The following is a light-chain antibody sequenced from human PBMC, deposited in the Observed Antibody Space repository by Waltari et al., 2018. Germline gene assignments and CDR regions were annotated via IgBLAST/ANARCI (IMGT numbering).Light chain of an antibody. CDR3: QQRASWLT. J-gene: IGKJ4*01. CDR2: DAS. V-gene: IGKV3-11*01. CDR1: QNVSTY. Sequence: EIVLTQSPATLSLSPGERANLSCRASQNVSTYLAWYQQKPGQAPSLLMLDASKRATGTPSRFSGSGSVTDFTLTISSLEPEDFAVYYCQQRASWLTFGGGTRVEIK.